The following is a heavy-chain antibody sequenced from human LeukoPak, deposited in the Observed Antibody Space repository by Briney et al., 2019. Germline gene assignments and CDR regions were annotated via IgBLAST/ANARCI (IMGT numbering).Heavy chain of an antibody. V-gene: IGHV3-33*01. D-gene: IGHD5-24*01. CDR3: ARGQGLEMATTDGMDV. CDR2: IWYDGSNK. J-gene: IGHJ6*02. Sequence: GGSLRLSCAASGFTFSSYGMHWARQAPGKGLEWVAVIWYDGSNKYYADSVKGRFTISRDNSKNTLYLQMNSLRAEDTAVYYCARGQGLEMATTDGMDVWGQGTTVTVSS. CDR1: GFTFSSYG.